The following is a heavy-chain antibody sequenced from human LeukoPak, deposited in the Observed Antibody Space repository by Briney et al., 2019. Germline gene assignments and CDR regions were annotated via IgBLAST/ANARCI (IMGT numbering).Heavy chain of an antibody. CDR2: INPSGGST. CDR1: GYTFTSYY. D-gene: IGHD3-10*01. Sequence: ASVKVSCKASGYTFTSYYMHWVRQAPGQGLEWMGIINPSGGSTSYAQKFQGRVTITADKSTSTAYMELSSLRSEDTAVYYCARDDGFGELLTTYYYYGMDVWGQGTTVTVSS. V-gene: IGHV1-46*01. J-gene: IGHJ6*02. CDR3: ARDDGFGELLTTYYYYGMDV.